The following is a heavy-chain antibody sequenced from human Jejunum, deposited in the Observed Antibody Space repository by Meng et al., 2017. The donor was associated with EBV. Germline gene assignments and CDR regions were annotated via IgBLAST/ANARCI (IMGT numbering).Heavy chain of an antibody. D-gene: IGHD1-26*01. V-gene: IGHV7-4-1*02. Sequence: QVLLVQSGSELREPGASLTVSCKASGYIFTTYSMNLVRQAPGQGLEWMGYISYNTGNPSYAQGFTGRFVFSWDTSVNTAYLQISSLRAEDTAVYYCARDRRVGSYDYWGQGTLVTVAS. CDR2: ISYNTGNP. CDR1: GYIFTTYS. CDR3: ARDRRVGSYDY. J-gene: IGHJ4*02.